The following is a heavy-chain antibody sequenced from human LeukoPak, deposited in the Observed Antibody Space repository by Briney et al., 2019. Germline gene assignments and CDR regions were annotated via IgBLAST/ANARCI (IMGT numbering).Heavy chain of an antibody. D-gene: IGHD2-21*02. CDR1: GFTFSSYA. V-gene: IGHV3-23*01. Sequence: PGGSLRLSCSASGFTFSSYAMSWVRQAPGKGLEWVSTISGSGGSTYYAGSVKGRFTISRDNSKNTLYLQMNSLRAEDTAVYYCAKEAYCGGDCYFDYWGQGTLVTVSS. CDR3: AKEAYCGGDCYFDY. J-gene: IGHJ4*02. CDR2: ISGSGGST.